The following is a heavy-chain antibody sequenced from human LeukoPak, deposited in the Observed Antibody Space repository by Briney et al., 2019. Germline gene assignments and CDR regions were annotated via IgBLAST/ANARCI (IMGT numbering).Heavy chain of an antibody. CDR2: IYTSGST. Sequence: SQTLSLTCTVSGGSISSGSYYWSWIRQPAGKGLEWIGRIYTSGSTNYNPSLKSRVTISVDTSKNQFSLKLSSVTAADTAVYYCARHHGMEDSSGFYFDYWGQGTLVTVSS. D-gene: IGHD6-19*01. J-gene: IGHJ4*02. CDR3: ARHHGMEDSSGFYFDY. CDR1: GGSISSGSYY. V-gene: IGHV4-61*02.